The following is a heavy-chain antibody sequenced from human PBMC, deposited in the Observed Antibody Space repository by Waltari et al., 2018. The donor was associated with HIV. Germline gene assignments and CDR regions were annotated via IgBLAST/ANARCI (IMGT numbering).Heavy chain of an antibody. D-gene: IGHD3-10*01. J-gene: IGHJ3*01. CDR3: AKTYYGPTSYYNVGAFDV. V-gene: IGHV1-2*02. CDR2: INPFSGGT. Sequence: VQLVQSGAQVKEPGDSVKVYCRASGYNFNSFYLHWVRQAPGQGLQWVGFINPFSGGTNYAQKFRGRVTLTRDTSIDTSFMELTGLGSDDTAVYYCAKTYYGPTSYYNVGAFDVWGQGTMVSVSS. CDR1: GYNFNSFY.